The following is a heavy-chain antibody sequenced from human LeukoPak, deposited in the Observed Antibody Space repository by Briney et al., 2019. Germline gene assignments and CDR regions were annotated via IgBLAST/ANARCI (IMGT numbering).Heavy chain of an antibody. CDR3: GRTEYVSGSYSDY. D-gene: IGHD3-10*01. Sequence: PGGSLRLSCAVSGFTVTSNYMSWVRQAPGKGLEWVSVIYSGGNTYYADSVKGRFTISRDNSKNTLYLQMNSLRAEDTAVYYCGRTEYVSGSYSDYWGQGTLVTVSS. CDR1: GFTVTSNY. CDR2: IYSGGNT. J-gene: IGHJ4*02. V-gene: IGHV3-53*01.